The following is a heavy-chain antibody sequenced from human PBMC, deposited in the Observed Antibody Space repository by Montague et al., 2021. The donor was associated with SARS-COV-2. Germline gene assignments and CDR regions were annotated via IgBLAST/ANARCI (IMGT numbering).Heavy chain of an antibody. CDR1: GGSISSASFY. J-gene: IGHJ4*02. D-gene: IGHD1-7*01. CDR3: ARVPNWNYVPDY. CDR2: IQASGIT. V-gene: IGHV4-61*02. Sequence: TLSLICTVSGGSISSASFYWTWIRQSAGKGLEWIGRIQASGITNYNPSLKSRVAMSVDTSKNQFSLSLNSVTAADTATYFCARVPNWNYVPDYWGQGTLVTVSS.